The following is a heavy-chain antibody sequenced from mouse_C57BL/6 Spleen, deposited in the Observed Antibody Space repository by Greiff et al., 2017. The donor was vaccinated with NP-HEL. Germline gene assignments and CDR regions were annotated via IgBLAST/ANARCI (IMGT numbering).Heavy chain of an antibody. Sequence: QVQLQQPGAELVMPGASVKLSCKASGYTFTSYWMHWVKQRPGQGLEWIGEIDPSDSYTNYNQKFKGKSTLTVDKSSSTAYMQLSSLTSEDSAVYYCASRDYGNPDWYFDVWGTGTTVTVSS. J-gene: IGHJ1*03. D-gene: IGHD2-1*01. CDR1: GYTFTSYW. CDR2: IDPSDSYT. V-gene: IGHV1-69*01. CDR3: ASRDYGNPDWYFDV.